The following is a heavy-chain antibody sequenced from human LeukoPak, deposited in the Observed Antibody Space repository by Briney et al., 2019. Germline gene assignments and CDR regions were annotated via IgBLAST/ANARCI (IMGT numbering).Heavy chain of an antibody. V-gene: IGHV3-7*01. CDR3: AREKGLLYYYDRSGYSYFDY. Sequence: PGGSLRLSCAASGFTFSDYYMSWIRQAPGKGLEWVANIKQDGSEKYYVDSVKGRFTISRDNAKNSLYLQMNSLRAEDTAVYYCAREKGLLYYYDRSGYSYFDYWGQGTLVTVSS. J-gene: IGHJ4*02. CDR2: IKQDGSEK. CDR1: GFTFSDYY. D-gene: IGHD3-22*01.